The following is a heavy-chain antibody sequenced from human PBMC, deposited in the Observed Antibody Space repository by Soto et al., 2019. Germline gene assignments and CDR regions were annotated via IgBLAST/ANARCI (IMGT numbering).Heavy chain of an antibody. D-gene: IGHD2-8*01. CDR2: ISSDGRKE. CDR3: ARDNGGY. J-gene: IGHJ4*02. V-gene: IGHV3-30*04. CDR1: GFTFRTYA. Sequence: QEQLVESGGGVVQPGRSLRLSCAASGFTFRTYAMHWVRRAPGKGLEWVAVISSDGRKEFYVDSVKGRFTISRDNSKNPLYLQMNSPRTDDTAIYYCARDNGGYWGQGTLVTVSS.